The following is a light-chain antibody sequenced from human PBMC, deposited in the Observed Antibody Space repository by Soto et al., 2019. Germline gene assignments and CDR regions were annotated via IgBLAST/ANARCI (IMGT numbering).Light chain of an antibody. J-gene: IGLJ2*01. V-gene: IGLV3-21*02. CDR1: TIGSKS. Sequence: SYELTQPPSVSVAPGQTARITCGGNTIGSKSVHWYQQKPGQAPVLVVYYDSDRPSGIPERFSCSNSGNTATLTISRVEAGDEADYYCQVWDSSSDHVVFGGGTKLTVL. CDR3: QVWDSSSDHVV. CDR2: YDS.